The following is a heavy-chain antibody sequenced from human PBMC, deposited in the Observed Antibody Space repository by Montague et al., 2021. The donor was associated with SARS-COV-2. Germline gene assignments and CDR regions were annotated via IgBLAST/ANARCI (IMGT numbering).Heavy chain of an antibody. J-gene: IGHJ3*02. Sequence: TLSLTCTVSGGSINSGGYYWSWIRQHPGKGLEWIGYIYYSGSTYYNPSLKSRLTISVDTSKNQLSLKLSSVTAADTAVYYCARVHFVSSGWYPDAFDIWGQGTMVTVSS. D-gene: IGHD6-19*01. V-gene: IGHV4-31*03. CDR1: GGSINSGGYY. CDR3: ARVHFVSSGWYPDAFDI. CDR2: IYYSGST.